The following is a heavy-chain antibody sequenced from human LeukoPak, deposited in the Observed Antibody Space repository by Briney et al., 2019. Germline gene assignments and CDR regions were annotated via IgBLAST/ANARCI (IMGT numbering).Heavy chain of an antibody. V-gene: IGHV4-61*02. Sequence: PSETLSLTCTVSGGSISSGSYYWSWIRQPAGKGLEWIGRIYTSGSTNYNPSLKSRVTISVDTSKNQFSLKLSSVTAADTAVYYCARAGMAARRFWFDPWGQGTLVTVSS. J-gene: IGHJ5*02. D-gene: IGHD6-6*01. CDR2: IYTSGST. CDR1: GGSISSGSYY. CDR3: ARAGMAARRFWFDP.